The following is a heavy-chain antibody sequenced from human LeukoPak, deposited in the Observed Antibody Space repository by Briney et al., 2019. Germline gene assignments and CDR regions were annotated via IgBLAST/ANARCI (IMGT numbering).Heavy chain of an antibody. J-gene: IGHJ5*02. V-gene: IGHV4-30-2*01. CDR1: GGSISSGGYY. D-gene: IGHD3-22*01. Sequence: SETLSLTCAVSGGSISSGGYYWSWIRQPPGKGLEWIGYIYHSGSTYYNPSLKSRVTISVDRSKNQFSLKLSSVTAADTAVYYCARLYDSSGLESWFDPWGQGTLVTVSS. CDR2: IYHSGST. CDR3: ARLYDSSGLESWFDP.